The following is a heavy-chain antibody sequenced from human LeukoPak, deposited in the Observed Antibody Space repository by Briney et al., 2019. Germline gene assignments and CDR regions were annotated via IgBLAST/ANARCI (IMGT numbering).Heavy chain of an antibody. D-gene: IGHD2-2*01. CDR1: GFTFSSYS. V-gene: IGHV3-21*04. J-gene: IGHJ5*02. Sequence: NPGGSLRLSCAASGFTFSSYSMNWVRQAPGKGLEWVSSIGSSSSYIYYADSVKGRFTISRDNAKNSLYLQMNSLRAEDTAVYYCAKEGVVVPAAPLNWFDPWGQGTLVTVSS. CDR2: IGSSSSYI. CDR3: AKEGVVVPAAPLNWFDP.